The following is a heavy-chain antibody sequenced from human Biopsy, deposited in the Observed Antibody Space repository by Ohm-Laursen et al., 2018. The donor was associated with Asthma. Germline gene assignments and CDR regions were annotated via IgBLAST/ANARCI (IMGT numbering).Heavy chain of an antibody. J-gene: IGHJ6*02. CDR3: ARVFESSEWGPFYHFGLDV. Sequence: SLRLSCAASGFIFDDYIIHWVRQAPGKGLEWVSHITWDSATTVYADSVKGRFTVSRDNAKNSVYLQMNSLRVEDTAIYYCARVFESSEWGPFYHFGLDVWGQGTTVAVSS. CDR1: GFIFDDYI. D-gene: IGHD6-25*01. CDR2: ITWDSATT. V-gene: IGHV3-9*01.